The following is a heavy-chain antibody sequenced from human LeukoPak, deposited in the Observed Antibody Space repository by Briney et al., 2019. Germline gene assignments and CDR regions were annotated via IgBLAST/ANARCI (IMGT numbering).Heavy chain of an antibody. J-gene: IGHJ4*02. D-gene: IGHD2-2*01. V-gene: IGHV3-7*01. CDR3: ARFHYCSSTNCYPRHFDY. CDR2: IKQDATEQ. Sequence: PGGSLRLSCAASGFTFSGYWMSWVRQAPGKGLEWVANIKQDATEQYYVESAKGRFTISRDNTKNSLYLQVNSLRAEDTAVYYCARFHYCSSTNCYPRHFDYWGQGTLVTVSS. CDR1: GFTFSGYW.